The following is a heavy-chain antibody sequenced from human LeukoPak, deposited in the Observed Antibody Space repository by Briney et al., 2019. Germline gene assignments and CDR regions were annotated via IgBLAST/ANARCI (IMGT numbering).Heavy chain of an antibody. CDR2: ISASGGST. J-gene: IGHJ4*02. V-gene: IGHV3-23*01. CDR3: AKGGYGSVFDY. Sequence: PGGSLRLSCAASGFTFDDYAMHWVRQAPGKGLEWVSGISASGGSTYYADSVKGRLTISRDNSKNTLYLQMNSLRADDTAVYYCAKGGYGSVFDYWGQGTLVTVSS. CDR1: GFTFDDYA. D-gene: IGHD5-12*01.